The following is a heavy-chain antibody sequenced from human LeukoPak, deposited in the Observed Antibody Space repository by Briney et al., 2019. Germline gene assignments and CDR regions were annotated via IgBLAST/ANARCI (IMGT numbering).Heavy chain of an antibody. CDR1: GFTFSSYA. J-gene: IGHJ4*02. CDR3: AKDAQYFDWLLGSFDY. CDR2: ISGSGGST. Sequence: GGSLRLSCAASGFTFSSYAMSWVRQAPGKGLEWVSAISGSGGSTYYADSVKGRFTISRDNSKNTLYLQMNSLRAEDTAVYHCAKDAQYFDWLLGSFDYWGQGTLVTVSS. V-gene: IGHV3-23*01. D-gene: IGHD3-9*01.